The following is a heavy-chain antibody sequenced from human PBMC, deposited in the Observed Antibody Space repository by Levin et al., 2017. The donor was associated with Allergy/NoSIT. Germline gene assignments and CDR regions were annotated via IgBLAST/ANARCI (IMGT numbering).Heavy chain of an antibody. CDR2: IKQDGSEK. Sequence: GESLKISCAASGFTFSSYWMSWVRQAPGKGLEWVANIKQDGSEKYYVDSVKGRFTISRDNAKNSLYLQMNSLRAEDTAVYYCARDIAGGFDYWGQGTLVTVSS. V-gene: IGHV3-7*01. CDR3: ARDIAGGFDY. D-gene: IGHD3-16*01. CDR1: GFTFSSYW. J-gene: IGHJ4*02.